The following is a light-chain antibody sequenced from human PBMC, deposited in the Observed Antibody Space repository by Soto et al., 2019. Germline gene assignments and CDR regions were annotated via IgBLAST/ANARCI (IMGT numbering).Light chain of an antibody. J-gene: IGKJ1*01. CDR2: AAS. CDR3: QQYNSYSA. Sequence: DIQLTQSPSFLSASVGDRVTLTCRASQGISSYLAWYQQKPGKAPKLLIYAASTLQNGVPARFSGGGFGTEFTLTITSLQPDDFATYYCQQYNSYSAFGQGTKVDIK. CDR1: QGISSY. V-gene: IGKV1-9*01.